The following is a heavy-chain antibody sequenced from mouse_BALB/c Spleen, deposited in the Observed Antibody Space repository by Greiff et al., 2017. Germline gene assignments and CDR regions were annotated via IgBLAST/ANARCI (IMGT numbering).Heavy chain of an antibody. CDR1: GYTFTDYN. CDR2: IYPYNGGT. D-gene: IGHD2-4*01. V-gene: IGHV1S29*02. J-gene: IGHJ3*01. Sequence: EVQLQQSGPELVKPGASVKISCKASGYTFTDYNMHWVKQSHGKSLEWIGYIYPYNGGTGYNQKFKSKATLTVDNSSSTAYMELRSLTSEDSAVYYCARWDYDDGLFAYWGQGTLVTVSA. CDR3: ARWDYDDGLFAY.